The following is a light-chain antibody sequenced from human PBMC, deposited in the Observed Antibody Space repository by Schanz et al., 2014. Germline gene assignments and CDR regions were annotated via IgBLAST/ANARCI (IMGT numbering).Light chain of an antibody. Sequence: QSVLTQPASVSGSPGQSITISCTGTSSDVGGYNYVSWYQQHPGKAPKLMIYDVSNRPSGISNRFSGSKSVNTASLTISGLQAEDEAGYYCSSYTSSTTVVFGGGTKLTVL. V-gene: IGLV2-14*01. CDR3: SSYTSSTTVV. CDR2: DVS. CDR1: SSDVGGYNY. J-gene: IGLJ2*01.